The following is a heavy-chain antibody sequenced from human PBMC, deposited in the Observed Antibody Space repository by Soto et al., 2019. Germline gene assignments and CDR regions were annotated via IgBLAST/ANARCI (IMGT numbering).Heavy chain of an antibody. J-gene: IGHJ5*02. CDR3: ARLLWSRGDGFDP. D-gene: IGHD3-10*01. CDR1: GGSISSYY. V-gene: IGHV4-59*08. Sequence: QVQLQESGPGLVKPSETLSLTCTVSGGSISSYYWSWIRQPPGKGLEWIGYIYYSGSTNYNPSLTRRVTISVDTSKNQFSLKLSSVTAADTAVYYCARLLWSRGDGFDPRGQGTLVTVSS. CDR2: IYYSGST.